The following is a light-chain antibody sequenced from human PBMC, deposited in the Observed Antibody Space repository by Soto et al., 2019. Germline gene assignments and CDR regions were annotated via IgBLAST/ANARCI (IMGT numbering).Light chain of an antibody. CDR3: QQYGSSPIT. CDR2: GVS. Sequence: EKVMTQSPATLSVSPGERATLSCRASQSVSSNLAWYQQKPGQAPRLLIYGVSSRASGIPDRFFGSGSGTDFTLTINRLEPEDFAVYYCQQYGSSPITFGQGSRLEIK. J-gene: IGKJ5*01. CDR1: QSVSSN. V-gene: IGKV3-20*01.